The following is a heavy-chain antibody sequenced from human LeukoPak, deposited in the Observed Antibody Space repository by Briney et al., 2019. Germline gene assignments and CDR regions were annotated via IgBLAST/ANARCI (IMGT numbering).Heavy chain of an antibody. D-gene: IGHD5-18*01. V-gene: IGHV7-4-1*02. CDR1: GYTFTGYY. CDR2: INTNTGNP. Sequence: GASVKVSCKASGYTFTGYYMHWVRQAPGQGLEWMGWINTNTGNPTYAKGFTGRFVFSLDTSVSTAYLQISSLKAEDTAVYYCARTDSFFLDYWGQGTLVTVSS. J-gene: IGHJ4*02. CDR3: ARTDSFFLDY.